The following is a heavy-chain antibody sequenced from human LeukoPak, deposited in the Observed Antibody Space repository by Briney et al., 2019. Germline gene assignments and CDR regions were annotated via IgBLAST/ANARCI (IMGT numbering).Heavy chain of an antibody. Sequence: PGGSLRLSCSASGFXFSNYAIPWVRQAPGTGLEYVSDISSNGGSTYYADPVKGRFIISRDNSKNTLYLQMSSVRAEDTAVYYCVKDKYPVVVAATLDYWGQGTLVTVSS. D-gene: IGHD2-15*01. CDR2: ISSNGGST. CDR3: VKDKYPVVVAATLDY. J-gene: IGHJ4*02. CDR1: GFXFSNYA. V-gene: IGHV3-64D*09.